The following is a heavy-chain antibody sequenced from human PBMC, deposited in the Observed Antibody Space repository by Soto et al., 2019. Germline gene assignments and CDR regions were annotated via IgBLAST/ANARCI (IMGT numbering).Heavy chain of an antibody. Sequence: PSETLSLTCAVYGGSFSGYYWSWRRQPPGKGLEWIGEINHSGSTNYNPSLKSRVTISVDTSKNQFSLKLSSVTAADTAVYYCARGFDGNYYYGMDVWGQGTTVTVSS. D-gene: IGHD3-9*01. CDR1: GGSFSGYY. CDR3: ARGFDGNYYYGMDV. CDR2: INHSGST. J-gene: IGHJ6*02. V-gene: IGHV4-34*01.